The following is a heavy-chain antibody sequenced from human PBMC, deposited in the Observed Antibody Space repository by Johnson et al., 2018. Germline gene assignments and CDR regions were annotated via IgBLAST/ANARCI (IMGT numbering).Heavy chain of an antibody. CDR3: VKVSTFAAISGVYFQH. D-gene: IGHD1-26*01. CDR1: GFIFDDYA. V-gene: IGHV3-9*01. CDR2: ISWYSGKI. Sequence: EVQLWETGGGLVQPGRSLRLSCAASGFIFDDYAMHWVRQAPGKGLEWDSEISWYSGKIAYADTVKGRFTISRDNAKKFLYLQMNSLRPEDTAVYYCVKVSTFAAISGVYFQHWGQGTLVTVSS. J-gene: IGHJ1*01.